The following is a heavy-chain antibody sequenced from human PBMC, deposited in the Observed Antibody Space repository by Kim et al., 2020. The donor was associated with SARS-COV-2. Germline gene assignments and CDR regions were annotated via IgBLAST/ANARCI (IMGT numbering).Heavy chain of an antibody. CDR3: AKSPLPSPGYSISWSLPGGVGFDP. Sequence: ASVKVSCKASGYTFTSYAMHWVRQAPGQRLEWMGWINAGNGNTKYSQKFQGRVTITRDTSASTAYMELSSLRSEDTAVYYCAKSPLPSPGYSISWSLPGGVGFDPWGQGTLVTVSS. D-gene: IGHD6-13*01. V-gene: IGHV1-3*01. J-gene: IGHJ5*02. CDR1: GYTFTSYA. CDR2: INAGNGNT.